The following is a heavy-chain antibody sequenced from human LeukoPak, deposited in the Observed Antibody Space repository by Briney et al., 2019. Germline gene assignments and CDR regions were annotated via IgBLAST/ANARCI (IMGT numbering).Heavy chain of an antibody. CDR3: ARDPLIAVAGTGIDY. D-gene: IGHD6-19*01. Sequence: GGSLRLSCAASGFTFSSYWMSRVRQAPGKGLEWVANIKQDGSEKYYVDSVKGRFTISRDNAKNSLYLQMNSLRAEDTAVYYCARDPLIAVAGTGIDYWGQGTLVTVSS. CDR2: IKQDGSEK. CDR1: GFTFSSYW. J-gene: IGHJ4*02. V-gene: IGHV3-7*01.